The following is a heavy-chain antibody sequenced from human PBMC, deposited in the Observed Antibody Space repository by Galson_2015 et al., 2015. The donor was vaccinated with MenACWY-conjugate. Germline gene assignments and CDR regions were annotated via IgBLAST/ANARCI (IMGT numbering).Heavy chain of an antibody. J-gene: IGHJ4*02. CDR3: ARDPIGRHDSSSWFWID. D-gene: IGHD6-13*01. Sequence: SVKVSCKAAGYIFTNFGITWVRKAPGQGLEWMGWISTYNGNANYAPKVRDRVMMTTDTSTNTVHMELKRLTSNDTAVYFCARDPIGRHDSSSWFWIDWGQGTPVPVSS. CDR1: GYIFTNFG. V-gene: IGHV1-18*01. CDR2: ISTYNGNA.